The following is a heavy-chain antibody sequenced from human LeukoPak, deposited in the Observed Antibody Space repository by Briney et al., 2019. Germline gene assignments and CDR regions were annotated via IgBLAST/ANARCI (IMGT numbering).Heavy chain of an antibody. CDR2: IYYSGST. Sequence: SETLSLTCTVSGGSISSYYWSWIRQPPGKGLEWIGYIYYSGSTNYNPSLKSRVTISVDTSKNQFSLKLSSVTAADTAVYYCAVGGYQADYYYYYGMDVWGQGTTVTVSS. D-gene: IGHD2-2*01. CDR3: AVGGYQADYYYYYGMDV. J-gene: IGHJ6*02. V-gene: IGHV4-59*01. CDR1: GGSISSYY.